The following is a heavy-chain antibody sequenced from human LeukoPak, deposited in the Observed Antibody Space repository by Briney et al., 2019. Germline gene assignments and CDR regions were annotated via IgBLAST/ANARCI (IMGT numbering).Heavy chain of an antibody. J-gene: IGHJ4*02. CDR1: GGTFSSYA. V-gene: IGHV1-69*04. CDR3: AREVAYDILTGYYNNHPYFDY. CDR2: IIPILGTA. Sequence: SVKVSCKASGGTFSSYAISWVRQAPGQGLEWMGRIIPILGTANYAQKFQGRVTITADKSTSTAYMELSSLRSEDTAVYYCAREVAYDILTGYYNNHPYFDYWGQGTLVTVSS. D-gene: IGHD3-9*01.